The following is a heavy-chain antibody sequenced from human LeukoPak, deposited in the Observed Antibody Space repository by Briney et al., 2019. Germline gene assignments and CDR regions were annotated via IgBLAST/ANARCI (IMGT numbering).Heavy chain of an antibody. CDR1: GFTFSSYG. CDR3: AKEDGDDTDY. Sequence: GRSLRLSCAASGFTFSSYGMHWVRQAPGKGLEWVAVISYDGSNKYYADSVKGRFTISRDNSKNTLYLQMSSLRAEDTAVYYCAKEDGDDTDYWGQGTLVTVSS. J-gene: IGHJ4*02. V-gene: IGHV3-30*18. D-gene: IGHD4-17*01. CDR2: ISYDGSNK.